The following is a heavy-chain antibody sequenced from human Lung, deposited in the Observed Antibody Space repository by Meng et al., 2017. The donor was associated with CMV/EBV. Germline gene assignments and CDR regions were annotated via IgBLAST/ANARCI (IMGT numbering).Heavy chain of an antibody. Sequence: GGSLRLSCAASGFTFSSYSMNWVRQAPGKGLEWVSSISSSSSYIYYADSVKGRFTISRDNAKNSLYLQMNSLRAKDTAVYYCARAGGFHPTDYWGQGTMVTVSS. V-gene: IGHV3-21*01. J-gene: IGHJ4*02. CDR1: GFTFSSYS. CDR3: ARAGGFHPTDY. D-gene: IGHD5-12*01. CDR2: ISSSSSYI.